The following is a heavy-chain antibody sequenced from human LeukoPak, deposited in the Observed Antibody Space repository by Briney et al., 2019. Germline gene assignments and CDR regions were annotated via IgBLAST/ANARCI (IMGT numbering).Heavy chain of an antibody. CDR3: ARDSRLYSSSGNLDY. J-gene: IGHJ4*02. V-gene: IGHV3-30-3*01. CDR2: ISYDGSNK. Sequence: PGGSPRLSCAASGFTFSSYAMHWVRQAPGKGLEWVAVISYDGSNKYYADSVKGRFTIPRDNSKNTLYLQMNSLRAEDTAVYYCARDSRLYSSSGNLDYWGQGTLVTVSS. D-gene: IGHD6-13*01. CDR1: GFTFSSYA.